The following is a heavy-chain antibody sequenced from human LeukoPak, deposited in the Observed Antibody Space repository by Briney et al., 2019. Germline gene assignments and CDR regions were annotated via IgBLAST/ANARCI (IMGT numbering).Heavy chain of an antibody. V-gene: IGHV3-30*18. Sequence: PGRSLRLSCAASGFTFSSYGMHWVRQAPGKGLEWVAVISYDGSNKYYADPVKGRFTISRDNSKNTLYLQMNSLRAEDTAVYYCAKESRASSSWYVATGNYFDYWGQGTLVTVSS. CDR1: GFTFSSYG. CDR2: ISYDGSNK. J-gene: IGHJ4*02. CDR3: AKESRASSSWYVATGNYFDY. D-gene: IGHD6-13*01.